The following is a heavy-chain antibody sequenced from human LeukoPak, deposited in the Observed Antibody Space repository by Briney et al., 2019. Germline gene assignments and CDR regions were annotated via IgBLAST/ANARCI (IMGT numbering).Heavy chain of an antibody. CDR1: GFTVSTNY. V-gene: IGHV3-74*01. Sequence: PGGSLRLSCAASGFTVSTNYMIWVRQAPGKGLVWVSRINSDGSSTSYADSVKGRFTVSRDNAKNTLYLQMSSLRAEDTAVYYCARGSSTGTYNFDYWGQGTLVTVSS. CDR3: ARGSSTGTYNFDY. D-gene: IGHD1-1*01. CDR2: INSDGSST. J-gene: IGHJ4*02.